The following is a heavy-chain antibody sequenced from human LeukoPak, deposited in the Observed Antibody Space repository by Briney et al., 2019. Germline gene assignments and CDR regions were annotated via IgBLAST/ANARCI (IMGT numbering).Heavy chain of an antibody. CDR2: ISASGGST. J-gene: IGHJ4*02. V-gene: IGHV3-23*01. CDR3: AKIPGYSSGWYDWKPGYFDY. Sequence: GGSLRLSCAASGFTFSSYAMSWVRQAPGKGLEWVSAISASGGSTYYADSEQGRFTISRDNSKTTMYLEMSSLRAEDTAVYYCAKIPGYSSGWYDWKPGYFDYWGQGTLVTVSS. CDR1: GFTFSSYA. D-gene: IGHD6-19*01.